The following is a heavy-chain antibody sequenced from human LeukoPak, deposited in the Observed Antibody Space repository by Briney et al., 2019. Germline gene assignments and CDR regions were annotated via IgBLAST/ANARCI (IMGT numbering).Heavy chain of an antibody. CDR1: AFTFSDYS. Sequence: GGSLRPSCAASAFTFSDYSMNWVRQAPGKGLEWVSYISGRSSTIYYADSVKGRFTISRDNAKNSMYLQMNSLRAEDTAVYYCARDRIKSGSYYFDYWGQGTLVTVSS. CDR3: ARDRIKSGSYYFDY. J-gene: IGHJ4*02. CDR2: ISGRSSTI. D-gene: IGHD1-26*01. V-gene: IGHV3-48*01.